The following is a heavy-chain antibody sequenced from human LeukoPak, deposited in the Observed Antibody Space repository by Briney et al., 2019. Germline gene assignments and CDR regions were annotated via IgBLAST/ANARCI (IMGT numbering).Heavy chain of an antibody. CDR1: GFTSSSYG. Sequence: GGSLRLSCAASGFTSSSYGMHWVRQAPGKGLEWVAVISYDGSNKYYADSVKGRFTISRDNSKNTLYLQMNSLRAEDTAVYYCAKEGQLAPFDYWGQGTLVTVSS. V-gene: IGHV3-30*18. CDR2: ISYDGSNK. D-gene: IGHD6-13*01. J-gene: IGHJ4*02. CDR3: AKEGQLAPFDY.